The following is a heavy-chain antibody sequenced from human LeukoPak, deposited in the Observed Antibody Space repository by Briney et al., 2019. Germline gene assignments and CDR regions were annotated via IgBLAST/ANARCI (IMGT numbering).Heavy chain of an antibody. CDR2: IRRKAHGGAT. CDR1: GFTFGDYA. V-gene: IGHV3-49*04. CDR3: TRVTYYYDNTGYFHFDS. Sequence: GGSLRLSCTTSGFTFGDYAMSWVRQAPGKGLEWVSFIRRKAHGGATEYAASVKGRFSSSRDDSKSIAYLQMNSLKTEDTAVYFCTRVTYYYDNTGYFHFDSWGQGSLVTVSS. J-gene: IGHJ4*02. D-gene: IGHD3-22*01.